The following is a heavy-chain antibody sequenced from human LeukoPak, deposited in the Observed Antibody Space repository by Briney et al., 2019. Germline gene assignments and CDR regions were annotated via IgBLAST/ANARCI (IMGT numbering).Heavy chain of an antibody. V-gene: IGHV3-73*01. CDR2: IRSKANSYAT. CDR1: GFTFSGSA. Sequence: GGSLRLSCAASGFTFSGSAMHWVRQASGKGLEGVGRIRSKANSYATAYAASVKGRFTISRDDSKNTAYLQMNSLKTEDTAVYYCTRSPEHYYYYYYMDVWGKGTTVTVSS. CDR3: TRSPEHYYYYYYMDV. J-gene: IGHJ6*03.